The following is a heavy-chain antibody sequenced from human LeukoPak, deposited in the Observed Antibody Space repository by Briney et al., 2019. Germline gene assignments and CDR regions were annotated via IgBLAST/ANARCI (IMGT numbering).Heavy chain of an antibody. CDR3: ARDPISSNWPRGHWFDP. CDR2: INPNGGST. CDR1: GYPFTSYY. V-gene: IGHV1-46*01. Sequence: ASVKVSCKASGYPFTSYYMNWVRQAPGQGLEWMGIINPNGGSTTYAQRFQGRVSMTRDTSTSTVSMELTSLRSDDTAVYYCARDPISSNWPRGHWFDPWGQGTLVTVSS. J-gene: IGHJ5*02. D-gene: IGHD6-13*01.